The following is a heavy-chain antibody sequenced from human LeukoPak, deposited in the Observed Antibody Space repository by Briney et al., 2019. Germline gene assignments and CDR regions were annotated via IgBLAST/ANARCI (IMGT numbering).Heavy chain of an antibody. J-gene: IGHJ4*02. CDR2: ISSSGSTI. CDR3: ARDDVVGATKADY. Sequence: GGSLRLSCAASGFTFSSYEMNWVRQAPGKGLEWVSYISSSGSTIYYADSVKGRFTISSDNAKNSLYLQMNSLRAEDTAVYYCARDDVVGATKADYWGQGTLVTVSS. D-gene: IGHD1-26*01. CDR1: GFTFSSYE. V-gene: IGHV3-48*03.